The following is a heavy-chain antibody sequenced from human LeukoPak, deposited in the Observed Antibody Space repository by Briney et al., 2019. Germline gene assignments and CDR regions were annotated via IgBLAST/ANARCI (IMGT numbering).Heavy chain of an antibody. J-gene: IGHJ4*02. CDR1: GYTFTSYG. D-gene: IGHD3-10*01. V-gene: IGHV1-18*01. CDR2: ISAYNGNT. CDR3: ARDPRLIDYGSGSPPDY. Sequence: ASVKVSCKASGYTFTSYGISWVRQAPGQGLEWMGWISAYNGNTNYAQKLQGRVTMITDTSTSTAYMELRSLRSDDTAVYYCARDPRLIDYGSGSPPDYWGQGTLVTVSS.